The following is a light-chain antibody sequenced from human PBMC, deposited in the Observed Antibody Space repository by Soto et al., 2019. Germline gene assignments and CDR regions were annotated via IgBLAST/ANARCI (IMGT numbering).Light chain of an antibody. J-gene: IGLJ3*02. CDR3: AVWDDSVNGPV. CDR1: SSNIGNNA. CDR2: FDD. V-gene: IGLV1-36*01. Sequence: QSVLTQPPSVSAAPRQRVTISCSGSSSNIGNNAVNWYQQLPGKAPKLLIHFDDRVPSGVSDRFSGSKSGTSAYLAISGLQSEDEGDYYCAVWDDSVNGPVLGGGTKLTVL.